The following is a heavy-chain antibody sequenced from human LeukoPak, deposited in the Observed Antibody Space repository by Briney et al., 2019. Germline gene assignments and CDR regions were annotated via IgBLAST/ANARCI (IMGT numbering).Heavy chain of an antibody. Sequence: GASLRLSCAASRFTFSNYAMNWIRQAPGKGLEWVSTLGSSSGKTYYADSVKGRFTVSRDNSKNTLYLQMNSLRAEDTAVYYCAKAGSGYYPDYWGQGTLVTVSS. CDR3: AKAGSGYYPDY. CDR1: RFTFSNYA. CDR2: LGSSSGKT. V-gene: IGHV3-23*01. J-gene: IGHJ4*02. D-gene: IGHD3-3*01.